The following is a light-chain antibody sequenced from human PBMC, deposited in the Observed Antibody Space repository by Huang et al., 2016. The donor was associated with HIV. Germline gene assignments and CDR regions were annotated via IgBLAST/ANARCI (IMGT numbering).Light chain of an antibody. CDR2: KAS. V-gene: IGKV1-5*03. CDR3: QHYSSYPYT. J-gene: IGKJ2*01. CDR1: QSISSW. Sequence: DIQMTQSPSTLSASVGDSVMITCWASQSISSWLAWYQQKPGKAPKLLIYKASTLESGVPSRFSGSGSGTEFTLTISNVQPDDFATYFCQHYSSYPYTFGQGTKLEIK.